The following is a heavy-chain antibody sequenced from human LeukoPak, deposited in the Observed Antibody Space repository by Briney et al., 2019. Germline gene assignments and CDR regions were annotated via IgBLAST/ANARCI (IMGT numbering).Heavy chain of an antibody. Sequence: GGSLSLSCAASGFKFDDYGMSWVRQVPGKGLEWVSGINWNGGSRGYADSVKGRFTISRDNSKNTLYLQMDSLRSEDTAVYYCARDFFPIVDSSWYEIGYWGQGTLVTVSS. CDR3: ARDFFPIVDSSWYEIGY. D-gene: IGHD6-13*01. CDR1: GFKFDDYG. V-gene: IGHV3-20*04. J-gene: IGHJ4*02. CDR2: INWNGGSR.